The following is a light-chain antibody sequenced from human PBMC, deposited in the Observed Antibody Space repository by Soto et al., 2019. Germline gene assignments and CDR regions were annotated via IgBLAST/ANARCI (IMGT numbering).Light chain of an antibody. Sequence: ESVLTQSPGTLSLSPGERATLSCRAIQSVSSNYLAWYQQKPGQAPRLLIYGASTRATGIPDRFSGSGSGTDFTLTISRLEPEDSAVYYCQQYNNWHPLTFGGGTKVDIK. V-gene: IGKV3-20*01. CDR1: QSVSSNY. CDR2: GAS. CDR3: QQYNNWHPLT. J-gene: IGKJ4*01.